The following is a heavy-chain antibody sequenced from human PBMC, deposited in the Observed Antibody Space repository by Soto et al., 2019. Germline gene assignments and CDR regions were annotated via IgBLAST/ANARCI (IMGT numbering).Heavy chain of an antibody. D-gene: IGHD1-1*01. Sequence: TGGSLRLSCAASGFTFSSYGMHWVRQAPGKGLEWVAVISYDGSNKYYADSVKGRFTISRDNSKNTLYLQMNSLRAEDTAVYYCAKLGTLDAFDIWGQGTMVTVSS. CDR3: AKLGTLDAFDI. V-gene: IGHV3-30*18. CDR2: ISYDGSNK. CDR1: GFTFSSYG. J-gene: IGHJ3*02.